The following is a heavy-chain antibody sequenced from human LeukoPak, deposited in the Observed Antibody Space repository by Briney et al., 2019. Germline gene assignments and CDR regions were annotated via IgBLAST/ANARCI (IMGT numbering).Heavy chain of an antibody. CDR2: ISAYNGNT. CDR1: GYTFTSYG. CDR3: ARVQIWFREPVFNYGMDV. J-gene: IGHJ6*02. V-gene: IGHV1-18*01. D-gene: IGHD3-10*01. Sequence: GASVKVSCKASGYTFTSYGISWVRQAPGQGLEWMGWISAYNGNTNYAQKLQGRVTMTTDTSTSTAYMELRSLRSDDTAVYYCARVQIWFREPVFNYGMDVWGQGTTVTVSS.